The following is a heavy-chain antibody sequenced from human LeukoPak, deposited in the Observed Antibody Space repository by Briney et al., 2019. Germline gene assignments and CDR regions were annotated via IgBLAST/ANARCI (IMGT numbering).Heavy chain of an antibody. CDR3: ARTRITFGGVIVRFDY. CDR1: GGSVSSGSYY. Sequence: PSETLSLTCTVSGGSVSSGSYYWSWIRQPAGKGLEWIGRIYTDGSTSYNPSLKSRVTMSVDTSKNQFSLKLSSVTAADTAVYYCARTRITFGGVIVRFDYWGQGTLVTVSS. V-gene: IGHV4-61*02. CDR2: IYTDGST. D-gene: IGHD3-16*02. J-gene: IGHJ4*02.